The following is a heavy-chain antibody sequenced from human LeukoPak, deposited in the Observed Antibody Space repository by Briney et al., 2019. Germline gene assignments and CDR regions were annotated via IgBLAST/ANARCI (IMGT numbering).Heavy chain of an antibody. CDR3: ARDPSSSWYSNNWFDP. CDR1: GFTFSSYS. D-gene: IGHD6-13*01. V-gene: IGHV3-21*01. Sequence: KPGGSLRLSCAASGFTFSSYSMNWVRQAPGKGLEWVSSISSSSSYIYYADSVKGRFTISRDNAKNSLYLQMNSLRAEDTAVYYCARDPSSSWYSNNWFDPWGQGTLATVSS. CDR2: ISSSSSYI. J-gene: IGHJ5*02.